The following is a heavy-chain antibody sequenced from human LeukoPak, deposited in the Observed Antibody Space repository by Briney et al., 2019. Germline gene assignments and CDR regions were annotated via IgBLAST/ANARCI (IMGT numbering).Heavy chain of an antibody. D-gene: IGHD6-19*01. CDR2: ISGSNTYI. CDR1: GFTFSTYA. Sequence: GGSLRLSCAASGFTFSTYAMSWVRQAPGKGLEWVSSISGSNTYIYYADSLKGRFTISRDNAKNSLYLQMNSLRADDTAVSYCARVGSAYPSYFDYWGQGTLVIVSS. CDR3: ARVGSAYPSYFDY. J-gene: IGHJ4*02. V-gene: IGHV3-21*03.